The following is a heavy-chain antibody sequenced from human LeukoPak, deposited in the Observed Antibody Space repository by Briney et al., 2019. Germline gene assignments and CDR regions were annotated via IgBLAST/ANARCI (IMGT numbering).Heavy chain of an antibody. J-gene: IGHJ2*01. V-gene: IGHV4-4*08. CDR2: IYSNGIT. CDR3: ARRAYYDTSGYYPASGYFDL. D-gene: IGHD3-22*01. Sequence: SETLSLTCTVSGGSIFSYYFNWIRQPPGKGLEWIGYIYSNGITSYNPSLRSRGTISIATSKNQFSLRLRSVTAADTTIYYCARRAYYDTSGYYPASGYFDLWGRGPLVTVS. CDR1: GGSIFSYY.